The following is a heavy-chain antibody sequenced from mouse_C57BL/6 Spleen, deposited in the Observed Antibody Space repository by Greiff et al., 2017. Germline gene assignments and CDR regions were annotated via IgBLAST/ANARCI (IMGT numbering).Heavy chain of an antibody. CDR2: ISDGGSYT. CDR1: GFTFSSYA. D-gene: IGHD2-1*01. Sequence: EVKVVESGGGLVKPGGSLKLSCAASGFTFSSYAMPWVRQTPEKRLEWVATISDGGSYTYYPDNVKGRFTISRDNAKNNRYLQMSHLKSEDTAMYYCARDRGNPFAYWGQGTLVTVSA. CDR3: ARDRGNPFAY. V-gene: IGHV5-4*01. J-gene: IGHJ3*01.